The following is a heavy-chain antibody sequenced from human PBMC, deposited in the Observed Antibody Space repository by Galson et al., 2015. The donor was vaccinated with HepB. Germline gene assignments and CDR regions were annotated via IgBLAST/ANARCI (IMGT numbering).Heavy chain of an antibody. J-gene: IGHJ3*02. V-gene: IGHV1-69*04. CDR3: ARRGSYYDSSGLPQEAFDI. CDR2: IIPILGVA. D-gene: IGHD3-22*01. Sequence: SVKVSCKASGGTFSSYAISWVRQAPGQGLEWMGRIIPILGVANYAQKFQGRVTITADRSTSTTYMELSSLRSEDTAVYYCARRGSYYDSSGLPQEAFDIWGQGTMVTVSS. CDR1: GGTFSSYA.